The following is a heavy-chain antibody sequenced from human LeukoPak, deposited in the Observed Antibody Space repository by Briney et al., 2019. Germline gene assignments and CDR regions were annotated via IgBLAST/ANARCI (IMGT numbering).Heavy chain of an antibody. Sequence: ASVKVSCKASGYTFTSYGISWVRQAPGQGLEWMGWISAHNGNTNYAQKLQGRVTMTTDTSTSTAYMELRSLRSDDTAVYYCARDGRGGSGSYSEHYYYYGMDVWGQGTTVTVSS. CDR2: ISAHNGNT. CDR3: ARDGRGGSGSYSEHYYYYGMDV. J-gene: IGHJ6*02. V-gene: IGHV1-18*01. CDR1: GYTFTSYG. D-gene: IGHD3-10*01.